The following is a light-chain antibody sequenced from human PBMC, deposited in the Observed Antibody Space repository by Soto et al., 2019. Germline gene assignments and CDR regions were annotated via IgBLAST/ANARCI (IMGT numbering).Light chain of an antibody. V-gene: IGKV3-20*01. CDR2: GAS. CDR3: QQYGSSPQT. Sequence: EIVLTQSPGTLSLSPGERATLSCRASQSVSSSYLAWYQQKPGQAPRLLIYGASSRATGITDKFSGSGSGTDCTLTISKLEPEDFAVYYCQQYGSSPQTFGRGTKVEIK. J-gene: IGKJ1*01. CDR1: QSVSSSY.